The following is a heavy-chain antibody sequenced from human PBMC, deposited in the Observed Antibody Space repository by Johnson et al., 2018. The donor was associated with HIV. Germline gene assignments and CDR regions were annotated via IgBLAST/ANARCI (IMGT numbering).Heavy chain of an antibody. D-gene: IGHD6-13*01. CDR2: VYSAGHT. V-gene: IGHV3-66*02. Sequence: MQLVESGGGLVQPGGSLRLSCAASRFTVSGNYMTWVRQAPGTGLEWVSVVYSAGHTYYADSVKGRFTISRDNSKNTLYLQMNSLRAEDTAVYYCAKGHCIAAAGVGAACHAFDIWGQGTMVTVSS. CDR1: RFTVSGNY. J-gene: IGHJ3*02. CDR3: AKGHCIAAAGVGAACHAFDI.